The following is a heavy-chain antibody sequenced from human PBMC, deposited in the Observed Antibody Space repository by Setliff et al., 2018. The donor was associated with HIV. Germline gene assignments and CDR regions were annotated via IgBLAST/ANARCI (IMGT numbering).Heavy chain of an antibody. V-gene: IGHV1-69-2*01. J-gene: IGHJ6*03. Sequence: GASVKVSCKASGYTFTDYYMHWVQQAPGKGLEWMGRVEPQHGETIFAGKFQGRVTITADTSTDTAYMELSSLRSEDTAVYFCARGTTATDYYYYMDVWGKGTSVTVS. CDR1: GYTFTDYY. D-gene: IGHD4-17*01. CDR2: VEPQHGET. CDR3: ARGTTATDYYYYMDV.